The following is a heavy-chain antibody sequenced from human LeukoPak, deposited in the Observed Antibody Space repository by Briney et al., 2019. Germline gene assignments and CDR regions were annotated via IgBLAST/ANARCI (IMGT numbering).Heavy chain of an antibody. D-gene: IGHD4-17*01. Sequence: PGGSLRLSCAASGFTVSSNYMIWVRQAPGKGLEWVSVIYSGGSTYYADSVKGRFTISRDNSKNTVYLQMNSLRAEDTAVYYCAKGPHGDYDYWGQGTLVTVSS. CDR1: GFTVSSNY. CDR2: IYSGGST. J-gene: IGHJ4*02. V-gene: IGHV3-53*01. CDR3: AKGPHGDYDY.